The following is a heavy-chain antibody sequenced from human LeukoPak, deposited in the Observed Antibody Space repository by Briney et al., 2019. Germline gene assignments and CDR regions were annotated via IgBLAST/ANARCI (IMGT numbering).Heavy chain of an antibody. CDR2: INWNGGST. CDR3: ARLAVAGPNHWFDP. CDR1: GFTFDDYG. D-gene: IGHD6-19*01. V-gene: IGHV3-20*03. J-gene: IGHJ5*02. Sequence: GGSLRLSYAASGFTFDDYGMSWVRQAPGRGLEWVSGINWNGGSTGYADSVKGRFTISRDNAKNSLYLQMNSLRAEDTALYYCARLAVAGPNHWFDPWGQGTLVTVSS.